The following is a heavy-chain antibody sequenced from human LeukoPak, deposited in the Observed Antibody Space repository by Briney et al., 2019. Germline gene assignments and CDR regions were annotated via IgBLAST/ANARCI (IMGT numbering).Heavy chain of an antibody. D-gene: IGHD1-26*01. Sequence: PSATLSLTCTVSGGSISVYHWSWIRQHPGKGLEWIGYLYDTGITNYSPSLKSRVTISVDTSNNQISLKLTSVTAADTAIYFCAKEGMGSEATTADGAFDIWGQGTMVTVSS. CDR3: AKEGMGSEATTADGAFDI. V-gene: IGHV4-4*08. CDR1: GGSISVYH. CDR2: LYDTGIT. J-gene: IGHJ3*02.